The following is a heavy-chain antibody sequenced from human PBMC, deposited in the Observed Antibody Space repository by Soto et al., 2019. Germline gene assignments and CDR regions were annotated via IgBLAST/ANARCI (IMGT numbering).Heavy chain of an antibody. D-gene: IGHD6-19*01. CDR2: IYYSGST. J-gene: IGHJ6*02. Sequence: SETLSLTCTVSGSSISTYYWSWIRQPPGKGLEWIGYIYYSGSTSYNPSLKSRVTISVDTSKNQFSLKLGSVTAADTAVYYCASDRSSGWDQGYGMDVWGQGTTVTVSS. CDR3: ASDRSSGWDQGYGMDV. CDR1: GSSISTYY. V-gene: IGHV4-59*01.